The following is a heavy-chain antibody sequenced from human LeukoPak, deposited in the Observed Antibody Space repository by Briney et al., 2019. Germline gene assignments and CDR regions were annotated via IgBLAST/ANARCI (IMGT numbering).Heavy chain of an antibody. CDR3: ARVAAGYSGSHFDF. V-gene: IGHV4-4*02. Sequence: PSETLSLTCAVSGGSISSSNWWTWVRQPPGKGLEWIGEIYHSGSTNHNPSLKSRVTISVDKSKNQFSLKLTSVTAADTAVYYCARVAAGYSGSHFDFWGQGILVTVSS. D-gene: IGHD1-26*01. CDR2: IYHSGST. CDR1: GGSISSSNW. J-gene: IGHJ4*02.